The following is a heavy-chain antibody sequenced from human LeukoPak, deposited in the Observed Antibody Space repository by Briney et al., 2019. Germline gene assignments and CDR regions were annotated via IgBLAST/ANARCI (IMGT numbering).Heavy chain of an antibody. CDR1: GGSISSYY. Sequence: SETLSLTCTVSGGSISSYYWSWIRQPPGKGLEWIGYIYYSGSTNYNPSLKSRITISVDTSKNQFSLKLSSVTAADTAVYYCARDTRRSSWYLGSYYYGMDVWGQGTTVTVSS. CDR3: ARDTRRSSWYLGSYYYGMDV. CDR2: IYYSGST. V-gene: IGHV4-59*01. J-gene: IGHJ6*02. D-gene: IGHD6-13*01.